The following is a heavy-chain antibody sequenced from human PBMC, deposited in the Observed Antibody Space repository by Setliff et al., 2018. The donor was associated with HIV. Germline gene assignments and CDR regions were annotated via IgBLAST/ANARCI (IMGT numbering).Heavy chain of an antibody. J-gene: IGHJ6*02. Sequence: ASVKVSCKASGYTFTSYGISWVRQDPGQGREWMGWISACNGNTNYAQKLQGRVTMTTDTSTSTAYMELRSLRSDDTAVYYCARYLPSQIHVLQFLEWNPAPYYYYCMDVWGQGTTVTVSS. D-gene: IGHD3-3*01. CDR1: GYTFTSYG. V-gene: IGHV1-18*01. CDR3: ARYLPSQIHVLQFLEWNPAPYYYYCMDV. CDR2: ISACNGNT.